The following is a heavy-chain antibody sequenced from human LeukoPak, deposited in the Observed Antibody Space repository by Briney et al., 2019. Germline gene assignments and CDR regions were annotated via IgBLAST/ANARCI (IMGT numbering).Heavy chain of an antibody. CDR2: ISADGST. D-gene: IGHD2-2*01. Sequence: PGGSLRLSCAASGFTFASYARTWVRQAPGKGLEWVSSISADGSTYYADSVKGRFTISRDNSRDTFFLEMNSLRAEDTALYYCVACSSASCYGDRFDPWGQGTLVTVSS. V-gene: IGHV3-23*01. CDR1: GFTFASYA. CDR3: VACSSASCYGDRFDP. J-gene: IGHJ5*02.